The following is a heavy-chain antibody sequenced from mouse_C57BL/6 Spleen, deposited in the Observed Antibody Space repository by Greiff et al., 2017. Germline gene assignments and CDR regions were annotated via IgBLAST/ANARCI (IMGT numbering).Heavy chain of an antibody. J-gene: IGHJ4*01. CDR3: AKKLGLYAMDY. Sequence: VKLQESGPGLVQPSQSLSITCTVSGFSLTSYGVHWVRQSPGKGLEWLGVIWRGGSTDYNAAFMSRLSITKDNSKSQVFFKMNSLQADDTAIYSCAKKLGLYAMDYWGQGTSVTVSS. CDR1: GFSLTSYG. D-gene: IGHD4-1*01. V-gene: IGHV2-5*01. CDR2: IWRGGST.